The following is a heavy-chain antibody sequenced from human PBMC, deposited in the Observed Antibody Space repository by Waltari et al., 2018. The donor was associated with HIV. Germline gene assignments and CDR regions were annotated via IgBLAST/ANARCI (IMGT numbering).Heavy chain of an antibody. V-gene: IGHV3-33*01. J-gene: IGHJ4*02. CDR3: ARERRYSSGWSFDY. CDR1: GFIFRNYG. D-gene: IGHD6-19*01. CDR2: IWDDGSNK. Sequence: QVQLVESGGGVVQPGRSLRLSCAASGFIFRNYGMPWVRQAPGKGLEWVGVIWDDGSNKYYEDSVKGRFTISRDNSKNTLYVQMNSLRAEDTAVYYCARERRYSSGWSFDYWGQGTLVTVSS.